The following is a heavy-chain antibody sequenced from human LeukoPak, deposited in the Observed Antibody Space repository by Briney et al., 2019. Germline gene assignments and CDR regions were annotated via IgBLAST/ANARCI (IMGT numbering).Heavy chain of an antibody. CDR2: VDLLGGT. V-gene: IGHV4-4*02. CDR3: AREGGPYRPLDY. CDR1: GGSISNTNR. J-gene: IGHJ4*02. Sequence: SETLSLTCGVSGGSISNTNRWTWVRQPPGKGLEWIGEVDLLGGTNYNPSLKSRVAISVDKSENHISLWLTSVTAADTAVYYCAREGGPYRPLDYSGQGTLVTVSS.